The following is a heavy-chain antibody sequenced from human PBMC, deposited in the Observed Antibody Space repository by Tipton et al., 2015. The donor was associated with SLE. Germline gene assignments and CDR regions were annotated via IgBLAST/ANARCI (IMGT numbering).Heavy chain of an antibody. Sequence: TLSLTCTVSGGSISSYYWSWIRQPPGKGLEWIGYIYYSGSTNYNPSLKSRVTISVDTSKNQFSLKLSSVTAVDTAVYYCARDQSAAHNWFDPWGQGTLVTVSS. D-gene: IGHD6-6*01. CDR2: IYYSGST. J-gene: IGHJ5*02. V-gene: IGHV4-59*01. CDR3: ARDQSAAHNWFDP. CDR1: GGSISSYY.